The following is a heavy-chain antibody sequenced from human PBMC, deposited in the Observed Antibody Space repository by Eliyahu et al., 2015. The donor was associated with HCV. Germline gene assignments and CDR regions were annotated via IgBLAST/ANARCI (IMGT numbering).Heavy chain of an antibody. CDR2: IRSKANSYAT. D-gene: IGHD6-13*01. CDR3: TRSINPSSSWSGDYY. Sequence: EVQLVESGGGLVQPGGSLKLSCAASGFTFSGSAMHWVRQASGKGLEWVGRIRSKANSYATAYAASVKGRFTISRDDSKNTAYLQMNSLKTEDTAVYYCTRSINPSSSWSGDYYWGQGTLVTVSS. J-gene: IGHJ4*02. V-gene: IGHV3-73*02. CDR1: GFTFSGSA.